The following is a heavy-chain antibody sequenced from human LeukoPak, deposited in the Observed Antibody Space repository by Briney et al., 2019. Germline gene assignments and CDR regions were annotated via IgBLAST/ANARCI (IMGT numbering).Heavy chain of an antibody. CDR3: AREPRGSRVDY. CDR1: GFTFSSYW. V-gene: IGHV3-7*01. Sequence: GGSLRLSRAASGFTFSSYWMSWVRQAPGKGLEWVANIKQYGCEKYYVDSVKGRFTISRDNAKNSLYLQMNSLRAEDTAVYYCAREPRGSRVDYWGQGTLVTVSS. J-gene: IGHJ4*02. D-gene: IGHD2-2*01. CDR2: IKQYGCEK.